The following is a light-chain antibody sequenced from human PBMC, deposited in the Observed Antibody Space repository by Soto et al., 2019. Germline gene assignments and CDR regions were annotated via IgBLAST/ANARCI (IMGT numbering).Light chain of an antibody. J-gene: IGLJ1*01. CDR3: SSYTSSSTRV. V-gene: IGLV2-14*01. Sequence: HSVLTQPASVSGSPGQSITISCTGTSSDVGGYNYVSWYQQHPGKAPKLMIYEVSNRPSGVSNRFSGSKSGNTASLTISGLQAEDEADYYCSSYTSSSTRVFGPGTKVTVL. CDR1: SSDVGGYNY. CDR2: EVS.